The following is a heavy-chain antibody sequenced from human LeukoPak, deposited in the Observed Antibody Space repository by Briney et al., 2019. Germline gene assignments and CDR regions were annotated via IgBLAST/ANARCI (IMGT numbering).Heavy chain of an antibody. CDR1: GFSFSSYA. V-gene: IGHV3-23*01. D-gene: IGHD3-22*01. CDR3: AKDGGWLPTYFDN. CDR2: IRGNGGNT. J-gene: IGHJ4*02. Sequence: GGSLRLSCAASGFSFSSYAMNWVRQCPGKGLEWVPGIRGNGGNTYYADSVKGRFTISRDNSKNTLYLQMNSLRAEDTAVYYCAKDGGWLPTYFDNWGQGTLVSVSS.